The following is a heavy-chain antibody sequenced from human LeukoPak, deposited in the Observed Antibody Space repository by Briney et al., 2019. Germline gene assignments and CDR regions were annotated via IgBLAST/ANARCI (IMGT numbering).Heavy chain of an antibody. V-gene: IGHV4-59*12. D-gene: IGHD2-15*01. CDR2: IYYAGST. CDR1: GGSISSYY. CDR3: ARAGCSGGSCYESRGAFDI. Sequence: SETLSLTWGVSGGSISSYYWAWIRQAPGKGLEWIGYIYYAGSTHYNPSLKSRVTISVDTSKNQFSLKLTSVTAADTAVYFCARAGCSGGSCYESRGAFDIWGQGTMVTVSS. J-gene: IGHJ3*02.